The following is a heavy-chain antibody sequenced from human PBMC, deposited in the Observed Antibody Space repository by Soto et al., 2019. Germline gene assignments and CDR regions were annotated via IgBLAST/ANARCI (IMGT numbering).Heavy chain of an antibody. CDR3: ARDRLMATAGTARYYYGLDV. D-gene: IGHD2-21*02. V-gene: IGHV4-34*09. CDR1: GGSFRVYY. J-gene: IGHJ6*02. Sequence: TCAVYGGSFRVYYWSWIRHLPGKGLEWIGHIYYSGNTYYNPSLKSRLAISVDTSKNQFSLKLNSVTAADTAVYYCARDRLMATAGTARYYYGLDVWGQGTTVTV. CDR2: IYYSGNT.